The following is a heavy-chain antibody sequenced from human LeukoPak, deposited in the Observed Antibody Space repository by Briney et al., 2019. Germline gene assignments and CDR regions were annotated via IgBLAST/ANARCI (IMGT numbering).Heavy chain of an antibody. V-gene: IGHV3-43*01. CDR2: INWSAETT. CDR1: GFIFDNYN. Sequence: GGSLRLSCAASGFIFDNYNMHWVRQPPGKGLEWVSLINWSAETTYYADSVRGRFTVSRDNNKNSLYLQMNSLRVEDTGLYYCATDPPHGGTSSFPSDWGRRTLVT. D-gene: IGHD2/OR15-2a*01. CDR3: ATDPPHGGTSSFPSD. J-gene: IGHJ4*02.